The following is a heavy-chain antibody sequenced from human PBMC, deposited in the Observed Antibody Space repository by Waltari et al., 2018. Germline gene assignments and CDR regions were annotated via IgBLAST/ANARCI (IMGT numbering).Heavy chain of an antibody. CDR1: GFTHSNSG. D-gene: IGHD6-19*01. V-gene: IGHV3-74*01. CDR3: VRGSNGWPGMDI. Sequence: EVVLVQSGGGLVPPGGSLRLSCAASGFTHSNSGMYWVRQTPGKGLIWVSRINPATGTTNYEDSVRGRFTISGDNAKNTLFLQMDSLRDEDPAIYYCVRGSNGWPGMDIWGQGATVTVSS. CDR2: INPATGTT. J-gene: IGHJ6*02.